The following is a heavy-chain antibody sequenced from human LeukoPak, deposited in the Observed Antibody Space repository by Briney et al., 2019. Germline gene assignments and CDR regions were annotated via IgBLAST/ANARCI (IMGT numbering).Heavy chain of an antibody. CDR2: IIPIFGTA. V-gene: IGHV1-69*01. Sequence: GASVKVSCKASGGTFSSYAISWVPQAPGQGLEWMGGIIPIFGTANYAQKFQGRVTITADESTSTAYMELSSMRSEDTAVYYCARGGWANWFDPWGQGTLVTVSS. J-gene: IGHJ5*02. D-gene: IGHD1-26*01. CDR1: GGTFSSYA. CDR3: ARGGWANWFDP.